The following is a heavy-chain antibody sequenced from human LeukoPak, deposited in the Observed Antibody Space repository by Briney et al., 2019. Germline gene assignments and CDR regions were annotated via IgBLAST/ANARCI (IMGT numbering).Heavy chain of an antibody. CDR1: GYTFTSYA. J-gene: IGHJ6*03. V-gene: IGHV1-69*05. CDR2: IIPIFGTT. CDR3: ARGLLADYYMDV. Sequence: ASVKVSCKASGYTFTSYAMHWVRQAPGQRLEWMGGIIPIFGTTNYAQKFQGRVTITTDESTSTAYMELSSLRSEDTAVYYCARGLLADYYMDVWGKGTTVTVSS. D-gene: IGHD2-8*02.